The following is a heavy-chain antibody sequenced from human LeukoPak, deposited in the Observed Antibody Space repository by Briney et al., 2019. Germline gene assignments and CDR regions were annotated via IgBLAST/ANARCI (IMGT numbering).Heavy chain of an antibody. J-gene: IGHJ4*02. CDR1: EFTFSAYA. V-gene: IGHV3-30*02. D-gene: IGHD3-9*01. CDR2: VRYGGNIK. Sequence: GGSLRLSCATSEFTFSAYAMHWIRQAPGRGLEWVAFVRYGGNIKYYADSVKGRFTISRDSPKNTLYLQMNSLRPEDTAVYYCAKDLGTEYNIFDYWGQGTLVTVSS. CDR3: AKDLGTEYNIFDY.